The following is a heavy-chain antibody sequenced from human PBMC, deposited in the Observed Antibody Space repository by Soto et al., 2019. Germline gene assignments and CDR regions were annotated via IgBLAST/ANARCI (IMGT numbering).Heavy chain of an antibody. Sequence: PGGSLRLSCAASGFTFSSFAMHWVRQAPGKGLEWVAAITSDGTKEYYADSVRGRFTISRDNSKNTLYLQMNSLRAEDTAVYYCAKDRELYGAPPADYWGQGTLVTVSS. CDR3: AKDRELYGAPPADY. J-gene: IGHJ4*02. CDR2: ITSDGTKE. D-gene: IGHD4-17*01. V-gene: IGHV3-30-3*01. CDR1: GFTFSSFA.